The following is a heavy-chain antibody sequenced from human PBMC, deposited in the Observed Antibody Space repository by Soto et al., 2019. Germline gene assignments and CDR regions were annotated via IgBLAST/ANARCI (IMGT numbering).Heavy chain of an antibody. CDR3: AATYTVATITIDY. CDR2: VFFSGST. CDR1: GGSINSDY. D-gene: IGHD5-12*01. J-gene: IGHJ4*02. V-gene: IGHV4-59*03. Sequence: SETLSHTCTVSGGSINSDYGSWIRQTPGKGLEWMGYVFFSGSTNYNHSFKSRVTISVDTSKNQIYLRVTSVTAADTAVYYCAATYTVATITIDYWGQGTLVTVSS.